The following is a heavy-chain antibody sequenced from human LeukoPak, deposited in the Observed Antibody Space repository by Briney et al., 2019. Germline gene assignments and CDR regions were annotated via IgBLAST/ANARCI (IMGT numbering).Heavy chain of an antibody. CDR1: GYTFTSNY. CDR2: ISPSGGST. D-gene: IGHD5-18*01. CDR3: ARDAREGRYSYGRTYYFDY. J-gene: IGHJ4*02. Sequence: GASVKVSCKAFGYTFTSNYMHWVRQAPGQGPEWMGVISPSGGSTTYAQKFQGRVTITADKSTSTAYMELSSLRSEDTAVYYCARDAREGRYSYGRTYYFDYWGQGTLVTVSS. V-gene: IGHV1-46*01.